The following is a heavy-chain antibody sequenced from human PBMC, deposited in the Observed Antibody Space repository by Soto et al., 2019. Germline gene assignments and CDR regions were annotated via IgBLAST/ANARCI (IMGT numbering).Heavy chain of an antibody. Sequence: SETLSLTCTVSGGSITDYSWVWIRQPAGKGLEWIGRTFSSGSTNYNPSLKGRITMSLDTSKNQFSLKLNSATATDTAVYFCARDQGVVVTADNWFDPWGQGILVTVSS. CDR2: TFSSGST. CDR1: GGSITDYS. J-gene: IGHJ5*02. CDR3: ARDQGVVVTADNWFDP. V-gene: IGHV4-4*07. D-gene: IGHD2-21*02.